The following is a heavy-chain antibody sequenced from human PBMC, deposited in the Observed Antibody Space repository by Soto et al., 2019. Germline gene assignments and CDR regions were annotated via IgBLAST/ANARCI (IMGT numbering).Heavy chain of an antibody. CDR2: INHSGST. CDR3: ARDKTTGLFDD. J-gene: IGHJ4*02. D-gene: IGHD1-7*01. V-gene: IGHV4-34*01. CDR1: GGSFSGYY. Sequence: QVQLQQWGAGLLKPSETLSLTCAVYGGSFSGYYWTWIRQPPGTGLEWIGEINHSGSTNYNPSLKSRVTMAVDTSKNQFSLKLTSVTAADTSVYYCARDKTTGLFDDWGQGTLVTVSS.